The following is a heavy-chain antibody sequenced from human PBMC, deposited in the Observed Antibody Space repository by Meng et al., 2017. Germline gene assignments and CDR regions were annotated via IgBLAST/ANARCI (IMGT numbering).Heavy chain of an antibody. J-gene: IGHJ4*02. D-gene: IGHD6-13*01. Sequence: GGSLRLSCAASGFTFSRYTLNWVRQAPGKGLEWLSSISTSDGFIFYADSVKGRFTISRDNAKSSLYLQMSSLRAEDTAVYYCARDSPIAAAGYYFDYWGQGALVTVSS. CDR1: GFTFSRYT. CDR2: ISTSDGFI. V-gene: IGHV3-21*01. CDR3: ARDSPIAAAGYYFDY.